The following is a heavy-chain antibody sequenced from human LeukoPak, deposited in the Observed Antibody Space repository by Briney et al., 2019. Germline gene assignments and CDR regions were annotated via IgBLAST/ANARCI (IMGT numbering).Heavy chain of an antibody. V-gene: IGHV2-70*11. CDR1: GFSLSTSGMC. D-gene: IGHD4-17*01. Sequence: SGPALVKPTQTLTLTCTFSGFSLSTSGMCVSWIRQPPGKALEWLARIDWDDGEYYSTSLKTRLTISKDTSKNQVVLTMTNMDPVDTATYYCARLYGDYGGLGYWGQGTLVTVSS. CDR3: ARLYGDYGGLGY. CDR2: IDWDDGE. J-gene: IGHJ4*02.